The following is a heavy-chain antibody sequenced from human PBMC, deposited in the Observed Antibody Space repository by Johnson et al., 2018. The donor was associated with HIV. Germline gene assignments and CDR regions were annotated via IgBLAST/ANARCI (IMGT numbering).Heavy chain of an antibody. Sequence: QVQLVESGGGLVKPGGSLRLSCAASGFTFSTYAMHWVRQAPGEGLEWVTIISYDGINKYYADSVKGRFTISRDNAKNSLYLQMNSLRAEDTALYYCAKATEGEGLWAFDIWGQGTMVTVSS. CDR3: AKATEGEGLWAFDI. CDR1: GFTFSTYA. J-gene: IGHJ3*02. V-gene: IGHV3-30-3*01. CDR2: ISYDGINK. D-gene: IGHD1-26*01.